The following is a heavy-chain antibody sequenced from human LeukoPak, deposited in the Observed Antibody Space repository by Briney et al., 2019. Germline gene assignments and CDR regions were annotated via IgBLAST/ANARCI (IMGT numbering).Heavy chain of an antibody. CDR2: ISSSSSTT. V-gene: IGHV3-48*02. D-gene: IGHD5-18*01. CDR3: ARDHADTAAFDY. CDR1: GFTLSSYS. Sequence: GGSLRLSCAASGFTLSSYSMNWVRQAPGKGLEWVAYISSSSSTTRYADSVKGRFTISRDNAKNSLYLQMNSLRDEDTAVYYCARDHADTAAFDYWGQGTLVTVSS. J-gene: IGHJ4*02.